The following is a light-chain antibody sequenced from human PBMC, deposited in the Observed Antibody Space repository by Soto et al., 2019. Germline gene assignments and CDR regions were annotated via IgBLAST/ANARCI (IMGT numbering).Light chain of an antibody. CDR3: HHYGSTPYI. CDR1: QSIAWNT. J-gene: IGKJ2*01. V-gene: IGKV3-20*01. Sequence: TVLTQSPGTLSLSPGERVSLSCRASQSIAWNTLAWFQQKPGQAPRLLIYQTSARAAGIPDRFSGSGSGTDFTLAISRLEPEDFAVFYCHHYGSTPYIFGQGTKLELK. CDR2: QTS.